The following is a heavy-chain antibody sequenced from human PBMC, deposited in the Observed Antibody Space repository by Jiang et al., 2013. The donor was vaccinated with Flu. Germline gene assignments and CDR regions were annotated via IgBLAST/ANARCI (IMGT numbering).Heavy chain of an antibody. Sequence: LLKPSEDPCPSPALSLVTPSVVTTGAGSASPQGRGWSGLGKSSHSGSTDYNPSLKSRVTISLDTSKNQFSLKLSSVTAADTAVYHCARVIELVVHYYMDVWDKGTTVTVSS. V-gene: IGHV4-34*01. CDR2: SSHSGST. J-gene: IGHJ6*03. D-gene: IGHD6-6*01. CDR1: VTPSVVTT. CDR3: ARVIELVVHYYMDV.